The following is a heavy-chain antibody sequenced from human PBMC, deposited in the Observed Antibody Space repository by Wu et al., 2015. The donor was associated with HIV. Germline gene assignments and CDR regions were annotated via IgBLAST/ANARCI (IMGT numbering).Heavy chain of an antibody. CDR3: ARDPPGTVAGSSWFDP. CDR2: ITPIVGTS. V-gene: IGHV1-69*04. D-gene: IGHD6-19*01. CDR1: GGTFSDYA. Sequence: QVQLVQSGAEVKKPGSSVKVSCKASGGTFSDYAFSWVRQAPGQGLEWMGRITPIVGTSNYAQKFQGRITITAEKSTRTVYMELSSLRSEDTAVYYCARDPPGTVAGSSWFDPWGQGTLVTVSS. J-gene: IGHJ5*02.